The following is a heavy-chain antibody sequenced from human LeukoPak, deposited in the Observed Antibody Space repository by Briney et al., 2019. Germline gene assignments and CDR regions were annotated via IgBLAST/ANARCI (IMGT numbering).Heavy chain of an antibody. J-gene: IGHJ4*02. D-gene: IGHD1-14*01. Sequence: GGTLRLSCAASGFTFNIYGMNWVRQAPGKGLEWVANIKQGGSEKYYVDSVKGRFTISRDNAKNSLFLQMNSLRAEDTAVYYCARDGGRNNDYWGQGTLVTVSS. CDR1: GFTFNIYG. V-gene: IGHV3-7*01. CDR3: ARDGGRNNDY. CDR2: IKQGGSEK.